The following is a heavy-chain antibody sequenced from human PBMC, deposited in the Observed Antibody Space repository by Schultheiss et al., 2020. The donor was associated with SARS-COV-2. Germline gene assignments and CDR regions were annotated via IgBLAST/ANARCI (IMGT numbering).Heavy chain of an antibody. V-gene: IGHV4-30-4*01. CDR2: IDYSGRI. J-gene: IGHJ5*02. Sequence: SETLSLTCTVSGGSIRSGESYWSWIRQSPGKGLEWIGYIDYSGRIFYNPSLKSRLTISVDTSKNQFSLKLSSVTAADTAVYYCARAYVGITIFGVVIRGRFDPWGQGTLVTV. CDR3: ARAYVGITIFGVVIRGRFDP. CDR1: GGSIRSGESY. D-gene: IGHD3-3*01.